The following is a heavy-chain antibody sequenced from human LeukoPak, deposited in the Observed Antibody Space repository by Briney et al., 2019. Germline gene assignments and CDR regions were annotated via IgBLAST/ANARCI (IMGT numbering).Heavy chain of an antibody. J-gene: IGHJ3*02. CDR2: IYPGDSDT. CDR1: GYSFTSYW. D-gene: IGHD6-13*01. CDR3: ARHPYLYSSSWYLGGRGAFDI. V-gene: IGHV5-51*01. Sequence: GESLKISCKGSGYSFTSYWIGWVRQMPGKGLEWMGIIYPGDSDTRYSPSFQGQVTISADKSISTAYLQWSSLKASDTAMYYCARHPYLYSSSWYLGGRGAFDIWGQGTMVTVSS.